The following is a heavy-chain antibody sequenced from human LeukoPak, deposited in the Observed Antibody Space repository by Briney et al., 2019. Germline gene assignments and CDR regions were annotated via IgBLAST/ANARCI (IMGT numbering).Heavy chain of an antibody. CDR2: IKSKTDGGTT. V-gene: IGHV3-15*01. J-gene: IGHJ6*03. Sequence: GGSLRLSCAASGFTFSNAWMSWVRQAPGKGLEWVGRIKSKTDGGTTDYAAPVKGRFTISRDDSKNTLYLQMNSLKTEDTAVYYCTTEEGSSWYRSIVGATNYYYMDVWGKGTTVTVSS. CDR1: GFTFSNAW. D-gene: IGHD6-13*01. CDR3: TTEEGSSWYRSIVGATNYYYMDV.